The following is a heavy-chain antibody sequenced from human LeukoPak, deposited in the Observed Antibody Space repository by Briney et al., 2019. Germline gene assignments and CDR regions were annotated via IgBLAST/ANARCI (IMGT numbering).Heavy chain of an antibody. V-gene: IGHV3-30*03. CDR3: ARPSLNSGSYFDY. D-gene: IGHD1-26*01. Sequence: PGGSLRLSCAASGFTFISYAIHWVRQAPGKGLEWVAVISHDGSKKYYEDSVKGRFTISRDNSKNTLYLQMNSLRAEDTAAYYCARPSLNSGSYFDYWGQGTLVTVSS. CDR2: ISHDGSKK. CDR1: GFTFISYA. J-gene: IGHJ4*02.